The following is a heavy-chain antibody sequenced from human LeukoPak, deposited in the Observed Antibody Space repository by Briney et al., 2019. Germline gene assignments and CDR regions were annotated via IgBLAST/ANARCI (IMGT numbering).Heavy chain of an antibody. D-gene: IGHD6-19*01. CDR1: GGSISSSSHC. CDR2: ICYSGNT. J-gene: IGHJ5*02. CDR3: ARHVAASSGWYAWFDP. V-gene: IGHV4-39*01. Sequence: PSETLSLTCTVSGGSISSSSHCWGWIRQPPGKGLEWIGSICYSGNTYYNPSLKSRVAISADTSQNQLSLKVSSVTAADTAVYHCARHVAASSGWYAWFDPWGQGTLVTVSS.